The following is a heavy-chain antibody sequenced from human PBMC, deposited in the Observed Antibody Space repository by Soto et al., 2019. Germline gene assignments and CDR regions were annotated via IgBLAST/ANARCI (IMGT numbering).Heavy chain of an antibody. CDR1: GFTCSSYE. Sequence: GGSLRLSCAASGFTCSSYEMNWVRQAPGKGLEWVSYISSSGSTIYYADSVKGRFTISRDNAKNSLYLQMNSLRAEDTAVYYCARNYDFWSGYSPYYGMDVWGQGTTVTVSS. D-gene: IGHD3-3*01. J-gene: IGHJ6*02. CDR3: ARNYDFWSGYSPYYGMDV. V-gene: IGHV3-48*03. CDR2: ISSSGSTI.